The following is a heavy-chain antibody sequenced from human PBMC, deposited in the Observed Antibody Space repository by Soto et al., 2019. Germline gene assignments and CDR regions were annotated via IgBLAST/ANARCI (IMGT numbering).Heavy chain of an antibody. V-gene: IGHV3-23*01. CDR1: GFTFSSYA. CDR2: ISGSGGST. CDR3: AKDGDRYDYVWGSYRRYTYYFDY. D-gene: IGHD3-16*02. Sequence: EVQLLESGGGLVQPGGSLRLSCAASGFTFSSYAMSWVRQAPGKGLEWVSAISGSGGSTYYADSVKGRFTISRDTAKNTLYLQMNSLRAEDTAVYYCAKDGDRYDYVWGSYRRYTYYFDYWGQGTLVTVSS. J-gene: IGHJ4*02.